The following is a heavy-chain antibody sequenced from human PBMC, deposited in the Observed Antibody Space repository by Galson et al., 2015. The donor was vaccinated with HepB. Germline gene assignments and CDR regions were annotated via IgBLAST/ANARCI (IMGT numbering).Heavy chain of an antibody. CDR1: GFTFSNFA. J-gene: IGHJ5*02. CDR3: AKLGGPLVGADNWFDP. CDR2: LSGSGDNT. Sequence: SLRLSCAGSGFTFSNFAMSWVRQAPGKGLEWVSDLSGSGDNTYYADSAEGRFTISRDNSKSMLYLQMNSLRVEDTAVYYCAKLGGPLVGADNWFDPWGQGTLVTVSS. V-gene: IGHV3-23*01. D-gene: IGHD1-26*01.